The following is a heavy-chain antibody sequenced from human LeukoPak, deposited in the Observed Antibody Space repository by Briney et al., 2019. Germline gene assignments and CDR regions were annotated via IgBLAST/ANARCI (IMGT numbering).Heavy chain of an antibody. Sequence: RASETLSLTCTVSGGSISSYYWSWSRQPAGKVLEWIGRIYTSGSTNYNPSLKSRVTMSVDTSKNQFSLKLSSVTAADTAVYYCARGVRIVAGTFRRDYYMDVWGKGTTVTVFS. V-gene: IGHV4-4*07. D-gene: IGHD6-19*01. CDR1: GGSISSYY. CDR2: IYTSGST. CDR3: ARGVRIVAGTFRRDYYMDV. J-gene: IGHJ6*03.